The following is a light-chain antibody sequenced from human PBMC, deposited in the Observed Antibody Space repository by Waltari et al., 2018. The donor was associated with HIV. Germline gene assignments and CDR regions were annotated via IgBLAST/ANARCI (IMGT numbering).Light chain of an antibody. CDR3: AARDDSLNAGV. Sequence: QSVLNQPPSASGTPGSRVTISYSGNNSNVGSNPVNWYRQLPGTAPKLLMFSNNQGPSGVPDRFSGSKSGTSASLAIRGRKSEDEADYYCAARDDSLNAGVFGGGTKVTVL. CDR1: NSNVGSNP. CDR2: SNN. J-gene: IGLJ3*02. V-gene: IGLV1-44*01.